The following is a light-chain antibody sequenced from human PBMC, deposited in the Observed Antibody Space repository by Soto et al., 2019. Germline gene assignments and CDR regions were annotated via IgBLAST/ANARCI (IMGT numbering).Light chain of an antibody. Sequence: DIQMTQSPSTLSASVGDRVTFTCRASQSISTWLAWYQQKPGKAPKLLIYKASNLESGVPSRFSGSGSGTEFTLTISNLQPDDFATYYCQQYSVYWTFGQGTRWIS. V-gene: IGKV1-5*03. CDR3: QQYSVYWT. J-gene: IGKJ1*01. CDR2: KAS. CDR1: QSISTW.